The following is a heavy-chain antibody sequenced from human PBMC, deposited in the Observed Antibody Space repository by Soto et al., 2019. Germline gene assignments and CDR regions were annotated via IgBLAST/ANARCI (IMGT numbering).Heavy chain of an antibody. D-gene: IGHD3-22*01. CDR1: GGSISSYY. J-gene: IGHJ5*02. V-gene: IGHV4-59*01. CDR2: IYYSGST. CDR3: ARENNDSSGYYRFDP. Sequence: TSETLSLTCTVSGGSISSYYWSWIRQPPGKGLEWIGYIYYSGSTNYNPSLKSRVTISVDTSKNQFSLKLSSVTAADTAVYYCARENNDSSGYYRFDPWGQGTLVTVSS.